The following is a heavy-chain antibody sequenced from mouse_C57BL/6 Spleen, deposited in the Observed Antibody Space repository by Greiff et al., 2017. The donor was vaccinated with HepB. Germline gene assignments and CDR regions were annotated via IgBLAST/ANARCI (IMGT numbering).Heavy chain of an antibody. Sequence: ESGAELVRPGASVKLSCKASGYTFTDYYINWVKQRPGQGLEWIARIYPGSGNTYYNEKFKGKATLTAEKSSSTAYMQLSSLTSEDSAVYFCARDYGSREGYFDVWGTGTTVTVSS. V-gene: IGHV1-76*01. CDR2: IYPGSGNT. D-gene: IGHD1-1*01. J-gene: IGHJ1*03. CDR1: GYTFTDYY. CDR3: ARDYGSREGYFDV.